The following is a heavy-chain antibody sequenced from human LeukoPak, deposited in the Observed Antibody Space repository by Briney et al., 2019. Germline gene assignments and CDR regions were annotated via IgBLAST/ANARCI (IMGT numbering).Heavy chain of an antibody. D-gene: IGHD2-2*01. CDR2: FDPEDGET. Sequence: ASVKVSCKVSGYTLTELSMHWVRQAPGKGLEWMGGFDPEDGETIYAQKFQGRVTMTEDTSTDTAYMELSSLRSEDTAVYYCATALKKYQLLARDAFDIWGQGTMVTVSS. CDR3: ATALKKYQLLARDAFDI. V-gene: IGHV1-24*01. J-gene: IGHJ3*02. CDR1: GYTLTELS.